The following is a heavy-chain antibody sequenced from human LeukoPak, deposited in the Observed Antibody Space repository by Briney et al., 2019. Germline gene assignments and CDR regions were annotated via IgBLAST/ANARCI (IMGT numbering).Heavy chain of an antibody. CDR3: AIPTYYDFWSGTHYFDY. Sequence: SVKVSCKASGGAFSSYAISWVRQAPGQGLEWMGGIIPIFGTANDAQKFQGRVTITTDECTSTAYMELSSLRSEDTAVYYCAIPTYYDFWSGTHYFDYWGQGTLVTVSS. CDR1: GGAFSSYA. V-gene: IGHV1-69*05. J-gene: IGHJ4*02. D-gene: IGHD3-3*01. CDR2: IIPIFGTA.